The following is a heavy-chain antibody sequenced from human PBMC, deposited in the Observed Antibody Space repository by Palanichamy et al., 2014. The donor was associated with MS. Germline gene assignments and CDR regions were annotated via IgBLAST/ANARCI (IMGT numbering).Heavy chain of an antibody. CDR1: GFSFSSYS. V-gene: IGHV3-21*04. Sequence: EVQLVESGGGLVKPGGSLRLSCVASGFSFSSYSMMWVRQAPGKGLQWVSYIGSGGHTDHVESVKGRFTISRDNAKSSLYLQMNSLRAEDTAVYYCAREGYYSGLDVWGQGTTVTVSS. CDR3: AREGYYSGLDV. CDR2: IGSGGHT. J-gene: IGHJ6*02.